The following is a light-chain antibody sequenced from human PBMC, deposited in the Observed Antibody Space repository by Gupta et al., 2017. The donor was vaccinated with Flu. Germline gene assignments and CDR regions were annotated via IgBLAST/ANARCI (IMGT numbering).Light chain of an antibody. J-gene: IGKJ4*01. CDR2: EAS. CDR1: QSISSW. CDR3: QQEDNSPIT. V-gene: IGKV1-5*03. Sequence: PSTLSASVGDRVTITCRASQSISSWLAWFQQKPGKAPKLLIYEASSLETGVPAMFSGSGSGTEFTLTISSLQPDDFATYYCQQEDNSPITFGGGTKVDIK.